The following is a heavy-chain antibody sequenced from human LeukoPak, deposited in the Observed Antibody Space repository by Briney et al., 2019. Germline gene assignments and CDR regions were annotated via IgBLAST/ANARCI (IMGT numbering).Heavy chain of an antibody. CDR1: GYTFTSYG. J-gene: IGHJ4*02. V-gene: IGHV1-18*04. CDR3: AKGWVMASTIVPHPDY. CDR2: ISANSGNS. Sequence: GASVKVSCKTSGYTFTSYGIAWVRQAPGQGLEWMGWISANSGNSKFAQSLQGRVTMTMDTSTSTAYMDLGSLRSDDTAVYYCAKGWVMASTIVPHPDYWGQGTLVTVSS. D-gene: IGHD5/OR15-5a*01.